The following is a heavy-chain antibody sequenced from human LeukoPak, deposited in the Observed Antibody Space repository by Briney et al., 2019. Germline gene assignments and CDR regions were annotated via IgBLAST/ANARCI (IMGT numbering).Heavy chain of an antibody. V-gene: IGHV3-15*01. J-gene: IGHJ4*02. Sequence: GGSLRLSCAASGFTFSNAWMSWVRQAPGKGLEWVGRIKSKTDGGTTDYAAPVKGRFTISRDDSKNTLYLQMNSLKTEDTAVYYCTSPAIYYDSSVADYWGQGTLVTVSS. D-gene: IGHD3-22*01. CDR1: GFTFSNAW. CDR3: TSPAIYYDSSVADY. CDR2: IKSKTDGGTT.